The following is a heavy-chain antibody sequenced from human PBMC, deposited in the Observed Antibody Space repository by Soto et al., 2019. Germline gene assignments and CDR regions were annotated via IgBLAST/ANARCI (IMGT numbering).Heavy chain of an antibody. J-gene: IGHJ4*02. Sequence: QVQLQESGPGLVKPSETLSLTCSVSGGSISGSYWSCIRQSPGKGLEWLGYVYYTGSTNYRPSLRSRVRISVDTSKNESSLRLSSVTAADTAVYFCARSVAVPGAHIDYWGQGTQVTVSS. CDR3: ARSVAVPGAHIDY. CDR1: GGSISGSY. V-gene: IGHV4-59*01. CDR2: VYYTGST. D-gene: IGHD6-19*01.